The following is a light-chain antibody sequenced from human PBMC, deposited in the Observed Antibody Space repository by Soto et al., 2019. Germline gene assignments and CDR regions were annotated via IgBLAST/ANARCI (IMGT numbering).Light chain of an antibody. Sequence: EIVLTQSPGTLSLSPGERATLSCRASQSVSSSYLAWYQQKPGQAPRLLIYGASSRATGIPDRFSGSGSGTDFTLTSSRLEPEAFAVYYCQQYGSSPRTFGLGTKVEIK. CDR2: GAS. V-gene: IGKV3-20*01. J-gene: IGKJ1*01. CDR3: QQYGSSPRT. CDR1: QSVSSSY.